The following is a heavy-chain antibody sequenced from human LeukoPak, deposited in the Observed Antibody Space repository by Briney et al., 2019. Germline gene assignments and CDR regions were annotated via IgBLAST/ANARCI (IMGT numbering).Heavy chain of an antibody. CDR1: GYTFTSYY. J-gene: IGHJ4*02. CDR3: AREAAAGKPFDY. V-gene: IGHV1-46*01. Sequence: ASVKVSCKASGYTFTSYYMHWVRQAPGQGLEWMGIINPSGGSTSYAQKFQGRATMTRDTSTSTVYMELSSLRSEDTAVYYCAREAAAGKPFDYWGQGTLVTVSS. CDR2: INPSGGST. D-gene: IGHD6-13*01.